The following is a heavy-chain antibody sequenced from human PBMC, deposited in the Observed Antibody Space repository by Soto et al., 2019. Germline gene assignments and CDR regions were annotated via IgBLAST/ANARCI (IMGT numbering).Heavy chain of an antibody. V-gene: IGHV4-31*03. CDR1: GGSISSGGYY. CDR3: ARSRITIFGVVIIKGPVDY. D-gene: IGHD3-3*01. Sequence: QVQLQESGPGLVKPSQTLSLTCTVSGGSISSGGYYWSWIRQHPGKGLEWIGSIYYSGSTYYNPSLKSRVTISVDTSKNQFSLKLSSVTAADTAVYYCARSRITIFGVVIIKGPVDYWGQGTLVTVSS. J-gene: IGHJ4*02. CDR2: IYYSGST.